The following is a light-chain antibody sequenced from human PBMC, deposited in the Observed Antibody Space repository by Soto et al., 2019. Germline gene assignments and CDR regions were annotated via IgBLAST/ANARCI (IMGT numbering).Light chain of an antibody. J-gene: IGKJ4*01. CDR1: QSVSSY. CDR3: QQRRDWPLT. Sequence: EIVLTQSPATLSLSPGERATLSCRASQSVSSYLAWYQQKPGKAPRLLISDASNRATGIPARFSGSGSGTDFTLTVSSLEPEDFAVYYCQQRRDWPLTVGGGTKVEI. V-gene: IGKV3-11*01. CDR2: DAS.